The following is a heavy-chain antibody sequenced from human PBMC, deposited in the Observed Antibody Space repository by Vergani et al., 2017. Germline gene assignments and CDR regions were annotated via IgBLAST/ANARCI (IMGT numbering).Heavy chain of an antibody. CDR2: ISGNGGST. CDR1: GFTFNHYA. V-gene: IGHV3-23*01. J-gene: IGHJ4*02. CDR3: AIVLRFLEWLLEAFDY. Sequence: EVQLLESGGDLVQPGGSLRLSCAASGFTFNHYAMNWVRQAPGKGLEWVSGISGNGGSTYYAGSVKGRFTISRDSSKNTLYLQMNSLSAGDTAVYYCAIVLRFLEWLLEAFDYWGQGTLVTVSS. D-gene: IGHD3-3*01.